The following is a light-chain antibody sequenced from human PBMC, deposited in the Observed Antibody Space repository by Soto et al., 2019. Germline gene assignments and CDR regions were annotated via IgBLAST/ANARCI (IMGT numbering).Light chain of an antibody. CDR1: QSIASY. CDR2: AAS. J-gene: IGKJ2*01. Sequence: DIQMTQSPTSLPAPVGDRVTIACRASQSIASYLNWYQQKPGKAPKLLIYAASSLQSGVASRFSGSGSGTDFTLTISSLQPEDSATYYCQQSHTTPYTFGQGTKLEIK. CDR3: QQSHTTPYT. V-gene: IGKV1-39*01.